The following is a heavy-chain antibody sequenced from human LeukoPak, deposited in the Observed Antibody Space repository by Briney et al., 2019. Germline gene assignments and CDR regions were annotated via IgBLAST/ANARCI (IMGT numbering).Heavy chain of an antibody. J-gene: IGHJ4*02. V-gene: IGHV5-51*01. CDR1: GYSFTSYW. D-gene: IGHD3-16*01. Sequence: GESLKISCKGSGYSFTSYWIGWVRQMPGKGLEWMGIIYPGDSDTRYSPSFQGQVTISADKSISTAYLQWSSLKASDTAMYYCARESGGGGDREYYFDYWGQGTLVTVSS. CDR2: IYPGDSDT. CDR3: ARESGGGGDREYYFDY.